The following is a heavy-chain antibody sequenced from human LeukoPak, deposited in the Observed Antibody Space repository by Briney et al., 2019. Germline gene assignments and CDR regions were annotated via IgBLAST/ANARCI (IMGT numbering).Heavy chain of an antibody. D-gene: IGHD7-27*01. J-gene: IGHJ4*02. CDR2: INSDGSST. CDR3: TSIPGD. V-gene: IGHV3-74*01. CDR1: GLTFSSYW. Sequence: PGGSLRLSCAASGLTFSSYWMHWVRQAPGKGLVWVSRINSDGSSTSYADSVRGRFTVSRDNAKNTLYLQMNSLRAEDTAVYYCTSIPGDWGQGTLVTVSS.